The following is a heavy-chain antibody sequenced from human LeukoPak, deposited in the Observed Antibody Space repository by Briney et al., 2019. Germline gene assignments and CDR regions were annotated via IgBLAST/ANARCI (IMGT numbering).Heavy chain of an antibody. CDR2: INHSGST. CDR1: GGSFSGYY. V-gene: IGHV4-34*01. D-gene: IGHD3-3*01. J-gene: IGHJ4*02. Sequence: SETLSLTCAVYGGSFSGYYWSWIRQPPGKGLEWIGEINHSGSTNYNPSLKSRVTISVDTSKNQFSLELSSVTAADTAVYYCARDSRSFGLRNWGQGTLVTVSS. CDR3: ARDSRSFGLRN.